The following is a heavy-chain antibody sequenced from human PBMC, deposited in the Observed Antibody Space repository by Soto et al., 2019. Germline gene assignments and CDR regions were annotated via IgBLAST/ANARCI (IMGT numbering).Heavy chain of an antibody. CDR1: DYSFISNG. D-gene: IGHD2-21*02. Sequence: QGLLVQSEAEVKKPGASVRVSCKATDYSFISNGISWVRQAPGQGLEWLGWVHSYNGKTEYTQNIQGRVTITADTSTTTDYLELRSLRSDATAVYYCARDKWRPTTVVTQLHYYGLDVWGQGTTVTVSS. J-gene: IGHJ6*02. CDR2: VHSYNGKT. CDR3: ARDKWRPTTVVTQLHYYGLDV. V-gene: IGHV1-18*04.